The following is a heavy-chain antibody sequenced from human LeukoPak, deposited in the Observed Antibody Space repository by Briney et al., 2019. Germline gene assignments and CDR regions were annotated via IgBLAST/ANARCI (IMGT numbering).Heavy chain of an antibody. CDR2: INSDGSST. CDR1: GFTFSSYW. CDR3: ASFSGSSWYGFDY. D-gene: IGHD6-13*01. Sequence: GGSLRLSCAASGFTFSSYWMHWVRQAPGKGLVWVSRINSDGSSTSYADSAKGRFTISRDNAKNTLYLQMNSLRAEDTAVYYCASFSGSSWYGFDYWGQGTLVTVSS. J-gene: IGHJ4*02. V-gene: IGHV3-74*01.